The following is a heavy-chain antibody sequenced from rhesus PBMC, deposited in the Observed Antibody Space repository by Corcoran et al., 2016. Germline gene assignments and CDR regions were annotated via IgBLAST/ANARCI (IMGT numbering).Heavy chain of an antibody. Sequence: QVQLQESGPGLVKPSETLSLTCAVSGGSVSSSNWWSWIRPPPGKGLECIGDLSGSSGSTYYNPSLNSRVTISTDTSKNQFSLKLSAVTAADTAVYYCANVGVTNIDYWGQGVLVTVSS. D-gene: IGHD2-39*02. CDR1: GGSVSSSNW. CDR2: LSGSSGST. CDR3: ANVGVTNIDY. J-gene: IGHJ4*01. V-gene: IGHV4-65*01.